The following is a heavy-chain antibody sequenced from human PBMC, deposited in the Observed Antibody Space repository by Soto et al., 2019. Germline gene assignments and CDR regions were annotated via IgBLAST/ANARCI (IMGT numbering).Heavy chain of an antibody. J-gene: IGHJ4*02. CDR3: ARVGSVVRGVILAPQSYFDY. Sequence: PSETLSLTCTFSCGSIISGGYYWSWIRQHPGKGLEWIGYIYYSGSTYYNPSLKSRVTISVDTSKNQFSLKLSSVTAADTAVYYCARVGSVVRGVILAPQSYFDYWGQGTLVTV. CDR2: IYYSGST. V-gene: IGHV4-31*03. D-gene: IGHD3-10*01. CDR1: CGSIISGGYY.